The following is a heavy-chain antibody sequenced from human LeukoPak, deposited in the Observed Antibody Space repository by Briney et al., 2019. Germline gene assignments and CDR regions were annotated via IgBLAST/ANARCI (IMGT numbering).Heavy chain of an antibody. CDR3: ARLTGRNIAAAGRDFDY. CDR2: ITGSGDYT. J-gene: IGHJ4*02. CDR1: GFTFNNYA. Sequence: PGGSLRLSCAASGFTFNNYAMTWVRQAPGKGLEWVSAITGSGDYTNYADSVKGRFTISRDNAKNSLYLQMNSLRAEDTAVYYCARLTGRNIAAAGRDFDYWGQGTLVTVSS. D-gene: IGHD6-13*01. V-gene: IGHV3-23*01.